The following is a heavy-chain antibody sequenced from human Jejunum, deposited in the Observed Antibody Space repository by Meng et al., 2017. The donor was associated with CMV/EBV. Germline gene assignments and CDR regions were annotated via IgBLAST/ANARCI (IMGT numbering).Heavy chain of an antibody. CDR1: GFTFRNYA. CDR2: VYRGNLGI. Sequence: CAASGFTFRNYAMSWVRQAPGKGLEWVAVVYRGNLGINYVNSVRGRFTISKDYSKDTLDLQMNSLRAEDTAVYYCVKDDPTGWGDYWGQGTLVTISS. J-gene: IGHJ4*02. CDR3: VKDDPTGWGDY. D-gene: IGHD3-16*01. V-gene: IGHV3-23*03.